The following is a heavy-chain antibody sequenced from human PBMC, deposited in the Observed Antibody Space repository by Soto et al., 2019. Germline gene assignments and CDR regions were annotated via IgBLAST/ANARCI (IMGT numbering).Heavy chain of an antibody. CDR2: IYPGDSDT. J-gene: IGHJ4*02. CDR3: ARLEMYYYGSGSYETYPDY. D-gene: IGHD3-10*01. CDR1: GYSFTSYW. V-gene: IGHV5-51*01. Sequence: PGESLKISCKGSGYSFTSYWIGWVRQMPGKGLEWMGIIYPGDSDTRYSPSFQGQVTISADKSISTAYLQWSSLKASDTAMYYCARLEMYYYGSGSYETYPDYWGQGTLVTVSS.